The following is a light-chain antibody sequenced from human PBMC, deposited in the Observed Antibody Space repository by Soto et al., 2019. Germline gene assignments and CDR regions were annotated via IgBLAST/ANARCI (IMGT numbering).Light chain of an antibody. J-gene: IGLJ1*01. CDR3: SSYTSSSTPV. CDR2: EVS. V-gene: IGLV2-14*01. CDR1: SSDVGGYNY. Sequence: QSALTQPASVSGSPGQSITISCTGTSSDVGGYNYVSWYQQHPGKAPKLMIYEVSNRPSGVSNRFSGSKSGNTASLTISGPQAEDEADYYCSSYTSSSTPVFGTGTKLTVL.